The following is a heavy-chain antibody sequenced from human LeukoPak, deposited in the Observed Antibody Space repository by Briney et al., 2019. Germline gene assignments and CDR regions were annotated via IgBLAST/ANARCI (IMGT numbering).Heavy chain of an antibody. D-gene: IGHD6-13*01. CDR2: ISWNSGSI. CDR1: GFTFDAYA. Sequence: QPGGSLRLSCAASGFTFDAYAMHWVRQAPGKGLEWVSGISWNSGSIGYADSVKGRFTISRDNAKNSLYLQMNSLRAEDTALYYCAKDTDGAAAGTTWGHWGQGTLVTVSS. CDR3: AKDTDGAAAGTTWGH. V-gene: IGHV3-9*01. J-gene: IGHJ4*02.